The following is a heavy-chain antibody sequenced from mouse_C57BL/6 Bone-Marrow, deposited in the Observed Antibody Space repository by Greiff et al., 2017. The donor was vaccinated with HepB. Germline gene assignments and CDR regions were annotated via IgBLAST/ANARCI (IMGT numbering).Heavy chain of an antibody. V-gene: IGHV5-9-1*02. CDR3: TREGVITTVVAPFDY. D-gene: IGHD1-1*01. J-gene: IGHJ2*01. CDR1: GFTFSSYA. Sequence: EVQVVESGEGLVKPGGSLKLSCAASGFTFSSYAMSWVRQTPEKRLEWVAYISSGGDYIYYADTVKGRFTISRDNARNTLYLQMSSLKSEDTAMYYCTREGVITTVVAPFDYWGQGTTLTVSS. CDR2: ISSGGDYI.